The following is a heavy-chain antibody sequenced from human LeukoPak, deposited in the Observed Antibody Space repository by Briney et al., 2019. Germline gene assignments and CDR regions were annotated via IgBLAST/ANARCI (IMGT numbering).Heavy chain of an antibody. V-gene: IGHV1-2*02. CDR1: GYTFTGYY. D-gene: IGHD2-2*02. CDR2: INPNSGGT. CDR3: ARNRYCSSTSCYRKLFDY. J-gene: IGHJ4*02. Sequence: GASVKVSCKASGYTFTGYYMHWVRQAPGQGLGWMGWINPNSGGTNYAQKFQGRVTMTRDTSISTAYMELSRLRSDDTAVYYCARNRYCSSTSCYRKLFDYWGQGTLVTVSS.